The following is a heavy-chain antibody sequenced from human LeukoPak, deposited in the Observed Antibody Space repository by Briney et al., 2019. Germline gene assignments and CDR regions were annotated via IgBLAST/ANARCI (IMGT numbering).Heavy chain of an antibody. CDR2: IYYSGNT. J-gene: IGHJ6*02. V-gene: IGHV4-59*01. CDR1: GGSISSYY. CDR3: ARSDCSSSNCYGPRYYYYGMDV. D-gene: IGHD2-2*01. Sequence: SETLSLTCSVSGGSISSYYWSWIRQPPGKGLEWIGYIYYSGNTNYNPSLKSRATISVNTSKNQFSLKLSSVTAADTAVYYCARSDCSSSNCYGPRYYYYGMDVWGQGTTVTVSS.